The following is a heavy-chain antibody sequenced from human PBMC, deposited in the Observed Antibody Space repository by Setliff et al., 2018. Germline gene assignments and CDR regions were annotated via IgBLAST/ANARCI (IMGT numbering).Heavy chain of an antibody. CDR3: ATERLLDYYGSGSYPSFDY. J-gene: IGHJ4*02. CDR1: GYTFTGYY. Sequence: ASVKVSCKASGYTFTGYYMHWVRQAPGQGLEWMGGFDPEDGETIYAQKFQGRVTMTEDTSTDTAYMELSSLRSEDTAVYYCATERLLDYYGSGSYPSFDYWGQGTLVTVSS. V-gene: IGHV1-24*01. CDR2: FDPEDGET. D-gene: IGHD3-10*01.